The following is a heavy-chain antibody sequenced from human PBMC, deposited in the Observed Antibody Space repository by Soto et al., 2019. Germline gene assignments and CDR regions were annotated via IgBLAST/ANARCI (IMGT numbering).Heavy chain of an antibody. CDR2: IYYSGST. J-gene: IGHJ4*02. D-gene: IGHD3-22*01. CDR1: GGSISSGDYY. V-gene: IGHV4-30-4*01. CDR3: ARADYDSSGYYDY. Sequence: SETLSLTCTVSGGSISSGDYYWSWIRQPPGKGLEWIGYIYYSGSTYYNPSLKGRVTISVDTSKNQFSLKLSSVTAAATAVYYCARADYDSSGYYDYWGQGTLVTVSS.